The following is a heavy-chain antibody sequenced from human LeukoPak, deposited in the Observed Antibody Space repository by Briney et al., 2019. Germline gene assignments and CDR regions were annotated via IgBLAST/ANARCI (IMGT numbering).Heavy chain of an antibody. V-gene: IGHV3-23*01. CDR3: ANAYRGKYYYYDY. J-gene: IGHJ4*02. Sequence: GGSLRLSCAASGFTFSTYAMSWVRQAPGKGLEWVSAISGGGGSTNYADSVKGRFTISRDNSKNTLYLEINSLRAKDTAVYYCANAYRGKYYYYDYWGQGTLVTVSS. CDR2: ISGGGGST. CDR1: GFTFSTYA. D-gene: IGHD1-26*01.